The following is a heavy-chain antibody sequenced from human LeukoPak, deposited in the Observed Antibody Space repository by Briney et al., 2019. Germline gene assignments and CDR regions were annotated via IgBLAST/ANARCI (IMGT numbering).Heavy chain of an antibody. CDR2: INHSGST. CDR3: ARVDFWRSYYYYYYMDV. D-gene: IGHD3-3*01. V-gene: IGHV4-34*01. CDR1: GGSFSGYY. Sequence: SETLSLTCAVYGGSFSGYYWSWIRQPPGKGLEWIGEINHSGSTNYNPSLKSRVTISVDTSKNQFSLKLSSVTAADTAVYYCARVDFWRSYYYYYYMDVWAKGPRSPSP. J-gene: IGHJ6*03.